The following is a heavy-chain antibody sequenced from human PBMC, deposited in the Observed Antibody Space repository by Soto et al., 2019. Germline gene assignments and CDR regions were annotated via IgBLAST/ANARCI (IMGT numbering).Heavy chain of an antibody. CDR3: AKGGYSNDWFDP. CDR1: GFTFSSYA. J-gene: IGHJ5*02. V-gene: IGHV3-23*01. Sequence: GGSLRLSCAASGFTFSSYAMTWVRQAPGKGLEWVSVITSSGVSIHYADAVRGRFTISRDIPKNTLYLQMNSLRVEDTAVYYCAKGGYSNDWFDPWGQGTLVTVSS. CDR2: ITSSGVSI. D-gene: IGHD4-4*01.